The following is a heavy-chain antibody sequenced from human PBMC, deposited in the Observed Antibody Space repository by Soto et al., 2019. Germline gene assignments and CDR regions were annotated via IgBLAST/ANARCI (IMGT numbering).Heavy chain of an antibody. Sequence: GGSLRLSCSASGFTFRSYAMHWVRQAPGKGLEWVAVISYDGSNKYYADSVKGRFTISRDNSKNTLYLQMNSLRAEDTAVYYCAREPSPGQVLLWFGESRYYYYGMDVWGQGNTVTVS. CDR2: ISYDGSNK. J-gene: IGHJ6*02. V-gene: IGHV3-30-3*01. CDR1: GFTFRSYA. CDR3: AREPSPGQVLLWFGESRYYYYGMDV. D-gene: IGHD3-10*01.